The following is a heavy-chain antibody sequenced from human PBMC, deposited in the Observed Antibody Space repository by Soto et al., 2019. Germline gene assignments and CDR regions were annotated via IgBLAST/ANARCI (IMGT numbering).Heavy chain of an antibody. Sequence: WASVKVSCKASGYTFTSYAMHWVRQAPGQRLEWMGWINAGNGNTKYSQKFQGRVTITRDTSASTAYMELSSLRSEDTAVYYCARVASSTEYYYYGMDVWGQGTTVTVSS. D-gene: IGHD2-2*01. V-gene: IGHV1-3*01. CDR1: GYTFTSYA. CDR3: ARVASSTEYYYYGMDV. CDR2: INAGNGNT. J-gene: IGHJ6*02.